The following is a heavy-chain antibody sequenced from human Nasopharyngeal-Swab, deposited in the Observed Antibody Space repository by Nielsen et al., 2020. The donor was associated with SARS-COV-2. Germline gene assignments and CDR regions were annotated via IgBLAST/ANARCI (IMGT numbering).Heavy chain of an antibody. CDR3: ARTRRATVTTGAFDI. D-gene: IGHD4-11*01. V-gene: IGHV3-64*01. Sequence: GESLKISCAASGFTFSSYAMHWVRQAPGKGLEYVSAISSNRGSTYYANSVKGRFTISRDNSKNTLYLQMGGLRAEDMAVYYCARTRRATVTTGAFDIWGQGTMVTVSS. CDR1: GFTFSSYA. CDR2: ISSNRGST. J-gene: IGHJ3*02.